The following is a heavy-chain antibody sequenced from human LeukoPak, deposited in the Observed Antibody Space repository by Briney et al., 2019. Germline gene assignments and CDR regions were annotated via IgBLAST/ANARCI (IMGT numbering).Heavy chain of an antibody. D-gene: IGHD4-11*01. CDR3: ARDDTVTTSLGWSDP. CDR1: GGSIGSGSYY. V-gene: IGHV4-61*02. CDR2: INTSGSI. Sequence: SQTLSLTCTVSGGSIGSGSYYWSWIRQPAGKGLEWIGRINTSGSINYNPSLKSRVTISVDTSKNQFSLKVSSVTAADTAVYYCARDDTVTTSLGWSDPWGQGTLVTVSS. J-gene: IGHJ5*02.